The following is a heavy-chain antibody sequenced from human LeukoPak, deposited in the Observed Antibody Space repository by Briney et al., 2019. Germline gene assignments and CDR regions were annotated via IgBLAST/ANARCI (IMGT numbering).Heavy chain of an antibody. D-gene: IGHD3-16*01. Sequence: AAGSLRLSCAASAFTTSSNYMSWVRPAPGEGVEWGSAIYSGGSTYSEDSVKGRFTITRDKSKNTMYLQMNSLRAEDTAVYYCARGDPFGAGPSHAYFDYWGQGTLVTVSS. CDR1: AFTTSSNY. CDR3: ARGDPFGAGPSHAYFDY. J-gene: IGHJ4*02. V-gene: IGHV3-53*01. CDR2: IYSGGST.